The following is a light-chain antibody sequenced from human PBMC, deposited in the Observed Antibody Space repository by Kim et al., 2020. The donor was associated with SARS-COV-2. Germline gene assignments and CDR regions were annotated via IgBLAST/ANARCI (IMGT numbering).Light chain of an antibody. Sequence: SASVGDSVPVTCPASQGISSYLAWYQQKPGKPPKLLIYAASTWQSGVPSRFSGSGSGTDFTLTISSLQPEDFATYYCQQLNSSPYTFGQGTKLEI. V-gene: IGKV1-9*01. CDR1: QGISSY. J-gene: IGKJ2*01. CDR3: QQLNSSPYT. CDR2: AAS.